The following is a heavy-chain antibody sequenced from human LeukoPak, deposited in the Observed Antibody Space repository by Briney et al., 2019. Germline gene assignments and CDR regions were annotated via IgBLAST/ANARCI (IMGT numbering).Heavy chain of an antibody. CDR2: MNPNSGNT. V-gene: IGHV1-8*03. CDR1: GYTFTSYD. D-gene: IGHD3-3*01. CDR3: TRGVYYDFWSRYLSFRYYYYRDV. J-gene: IGHJ6*03. Sequence: ASVKVSCKAYGYTFTSYDINWVRQATGQGLEWMGWMNPNSGNTGYAQKFQGRVTITRNTSISTAYMELSSLRSEDTAVYYCTRGVYYDFWSRYLSFRYYYYRDVWGKGTTVTVSS.